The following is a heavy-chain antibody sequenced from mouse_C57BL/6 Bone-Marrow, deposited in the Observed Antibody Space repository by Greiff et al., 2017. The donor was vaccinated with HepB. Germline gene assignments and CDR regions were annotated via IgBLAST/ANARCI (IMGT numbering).Heavy chain of an antibody. CDR2: ISYDGSN. CDR3: ARGEGYSSDY. V-gene: IGHV3-6*01. Sequence: EVQLQESGPGLVKPSQSLSLTCSVTGYSITSGYYWNWIRQFPGNKLEWMGYISYDGSNNYNPSLKNRISITRDTSKNQFFLKLNSVTTEDTATYYCARGEGYSSDYWGQGTTLTVSS. J-gene: IGHJ2*01. CDR1: GYSITSGYY. D-gene: IGHD2-3*01.